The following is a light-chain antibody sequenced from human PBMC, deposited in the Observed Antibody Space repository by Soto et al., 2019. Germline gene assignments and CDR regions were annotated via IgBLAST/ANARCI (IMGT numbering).Light chain of an antibody. CDR2: DAS. Sequence: EIVLTQSPATLSLSPGERATLSCRASQSVSSYLAWYQQKAGQAPRLLIYDASNRATGIPARFSCSGYGTDFTLTISSLEPEDFAVYFCQRRSNWPLTFGQGTRLEIK. J-gene: IGKJ5*01. V-gene: IGKV3-11*01. CDR3: QRRSNWPLT. CDR1: QSVSSY.